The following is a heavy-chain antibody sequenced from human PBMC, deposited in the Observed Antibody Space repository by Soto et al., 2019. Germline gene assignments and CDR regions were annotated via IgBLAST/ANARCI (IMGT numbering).Heavy chain of an antibody. Sequence: EVQLVESGGDLVQPGGSLRLSCAASGFTFRNYWMFWVRQAPGKGLVWVSRINSDGSSTSYADSVKGRFTISRDNAKNTLYLQMNSLKVEDTAVYYCARESQSSTWDVYWFDPWGQVTLVTVSS. CDR2: INSDGSST. CDR3: ARESQSSTWDVYWFDP. D-gene: IGHD6-13*01. CDR1: GFTFRNYW. V-gene: IGHV3-74*01. J-gene: IGHJ5*02.